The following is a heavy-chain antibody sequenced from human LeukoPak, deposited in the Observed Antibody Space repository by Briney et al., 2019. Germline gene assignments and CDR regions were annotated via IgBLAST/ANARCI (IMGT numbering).Heavy chain of an antibody. V-gene: IGHV4-61*01. CDR2: LYYSGST. CDR1: GGSVSNGNYY. Sequence: SETLSLSCTVSGGSVSNGNYYWSWIRQPPGKGLEWIGYLYYSGSTNYNPSLKSRVTISIDTSKNQFSLKLSSVTAADTAVYYCARDRVGGYDYAYFDLWGRGTLVTVSS. D-gene: IGHD5-12*01. J-gene: IGHJ2*01. CDR3: ARDRVGGYDYAYFDL.